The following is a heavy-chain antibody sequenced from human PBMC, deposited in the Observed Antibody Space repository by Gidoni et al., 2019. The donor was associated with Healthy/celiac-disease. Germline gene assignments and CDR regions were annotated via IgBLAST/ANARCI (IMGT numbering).Heavy chain of an antibody. CDR2: IYHSGST. CDR3: ARERWSIAVAGTVRWFDP. D-gene: IGHD6-19*01. V-gene: IGHV4-4*02. Sequence: QVQLQESGPGLVTPSGTLSLTCAVSGGSISSSNWWSWFRQPPGKGLEWTGEIYHSGSTNYNPSLKSRVTISVDKSKNQFSRKRSSVTAADTAVYYCARERWSIAVAGTVRWFDPWGQGTLVTVSS. CDR1: GGSISSSNW. J-gene: IGHJ5*02.